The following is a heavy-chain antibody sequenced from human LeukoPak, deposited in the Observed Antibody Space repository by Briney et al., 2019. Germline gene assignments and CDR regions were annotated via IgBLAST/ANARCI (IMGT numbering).Heavy chain of an antibody. CDR3: ARAPSEIGGYYPEYFRH. CDR2: IKSDGGT. J-gene: IGHJ1*01. D-gene: IGHD3-22*01. CDR1: GFSFSPYW. Sequence: GGSLRLSCAASGFSFSPYWMHWVRQAPGKGLVWVSRIKSDGGTNYADSVKGRFTISRDNAKKTVSLQMNSLRPEDTGVYYCARAPSEIGGYYPEYFRHWGQGTLVTVSS. V-gene: IGHV3-74*01.